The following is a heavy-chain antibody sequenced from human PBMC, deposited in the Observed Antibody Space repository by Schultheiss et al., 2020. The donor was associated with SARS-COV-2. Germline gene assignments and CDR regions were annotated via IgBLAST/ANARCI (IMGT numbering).Heavy chain of an antibody. CDR1: GFTFSSYA. CDR3: ARDFSSSGAFDI. J-gene: IGHJ3*02. CDR2: ISYDGSNK. D-gene: IGHD6-6*01. V-gene: IGHV3-30*04. Sequence: GGSLRLSCAASGFTFSSYAMHWVRQAPGKGLEWVAVISYDGSNKSYADSVQGRFTISRDNSKNTLYLQMNSLRAEDTAVYYCARDFSSSGAFDIWGQGTMVTVSS.